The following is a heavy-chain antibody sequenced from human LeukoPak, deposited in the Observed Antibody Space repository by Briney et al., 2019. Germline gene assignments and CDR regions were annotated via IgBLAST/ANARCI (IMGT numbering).Heavy chain of an antibody. CDR2: INPNSGGT. D-gene: IGHD3-3*01. CDR3: ARFTYYDFWSGYPEPDFDY. Sequence: ASVTVSCKASGYTFTVYYMHWVRQAPGQGLEWMGWINPNSGGTNYAQKFQGRVTMTRDTSISTAYMELSRLRSDDTAVYYCARFTYYDFWSGYPEPDFDYWGQGTLVTVSS. CDR1: GYTFTVYY. V-gene: IGHV1-2*02. J-gene: IGHJ4*02.